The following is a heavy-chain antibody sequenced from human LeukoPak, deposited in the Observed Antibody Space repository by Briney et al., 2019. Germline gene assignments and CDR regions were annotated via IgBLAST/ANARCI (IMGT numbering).Heavy chain of an antibody. D-gene: IGHD4-17*01. CDR3: ARTVTTDYYYGMDV. CDR1: EGIFSSYA. CDR2: IIPILGIA. Sequence: SVKVSCKASEGIFSSYAISWVRQAPRQGLEWMGRIIPILGIANYAQKFQGRVTITADKSTSTAYMELSSLRSEDTAVYYCARTVTTDYYYGMDVWGQGTTVTVSS. V-gene: IGHV1-69*04. J-gene: IGHJ6*02.